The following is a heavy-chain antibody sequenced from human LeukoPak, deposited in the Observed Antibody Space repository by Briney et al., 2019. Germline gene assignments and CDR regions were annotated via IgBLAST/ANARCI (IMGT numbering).Heavy chain of an antibody. Sequence: SETLSLTCTVSGGSISSYYWSWIRQPPGKGLEWIGYIYYSGSTNYNPSLKSRVTISVDTSKNQFSLKLSSVTAADTAVYYCARDPPDYSNYPLWGQGTLVTVSS. CDR3: ARDPPDYSNYPL. V-gene: IGHV4-59*12. D-gene: IGHD4-11*01. J-gene: IGHJ4*02. CDR2: IYYSGST. CDR1: GGSISSYY.